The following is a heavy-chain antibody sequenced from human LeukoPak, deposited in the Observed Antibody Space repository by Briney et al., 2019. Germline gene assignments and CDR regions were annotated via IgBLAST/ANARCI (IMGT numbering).Heavy chain of an antibody. CDR1: GFTFSSYA. J-gene: IGHJ4*02. V-gene: IGHV3-30*04. CDR2: ISYDGSKK. CDR3: AKDSLSGSYSDY. Sequence: PGGSLRLSCAASGFTFSSYAMHWIRQAPGKGLEWVAVISYDGSKKNYPDSVKGRFTISRDNSKNTLYLQMNSLRAEDTAVYYCAKDSLSGSYSDYWGQGTLVTVSS. D-gene: IGHD1-26*01.